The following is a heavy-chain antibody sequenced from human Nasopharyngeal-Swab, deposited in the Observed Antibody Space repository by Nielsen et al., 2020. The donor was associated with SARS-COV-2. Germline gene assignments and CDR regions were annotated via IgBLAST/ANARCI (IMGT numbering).Heavy chain of an antibody. CDR1: GGSFSGYY. CDR2: INHSGST. CDR3: ARGRDDSSGYYRLFDY. D-gene: IGHD3-22*01. V-gene: IGHV4-34*01. J-gene: IGHJ4*02. Sequence: LRLSCAVYGGSFSGYYWSWIRQPPGKGLEWIGEINHSGSTNYNPSLKSRVTISVDTSKNQFSLKLSSVTAADTAVYYCARGRDDSSGYYRLFDYWGQGTLVTVSS.